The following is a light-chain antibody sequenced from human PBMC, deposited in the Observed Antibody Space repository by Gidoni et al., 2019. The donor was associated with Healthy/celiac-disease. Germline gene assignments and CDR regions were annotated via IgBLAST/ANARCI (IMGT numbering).Light chain of an antibody. CDR2: GAS. CDR3: QQYNNWPPLT. CDR1: QSVSSN. Sequence: IVMTPSPATLSGSPGERATLSCRASQSVSSNLAWYQQKPGQAPRLLIYGASTRATGIPARFSGSGSGTEFTLTISSLQSEDVAVYYCQQYNNWPPLTFGGGTKVEIK. J-gene: IGKJ4*01. V-gene: IGKV3-15*01.